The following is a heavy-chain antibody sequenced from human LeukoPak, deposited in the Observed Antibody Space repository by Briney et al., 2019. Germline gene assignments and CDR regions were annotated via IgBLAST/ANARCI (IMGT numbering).Heavy chain of an antibody. J-gene: IGHJ4*02. D-gene: IGHD2-21*01. CDR3: ARVYSLMDRAEYYFDS. V-gene: IGHV3-53*01. CDR2: IYSGGGT. CDR1: GFTVSNNY. Sequence: GGSLRLSCAASGFTVSNNYMSWVRQAPGKGLEWVSVIYSGGGTNSADSVKGRFTISRDNSKNTLYLQMNSLRAEDTAVYCCARVYSLMDRAEYYFDSWGQGTLVTVSS.